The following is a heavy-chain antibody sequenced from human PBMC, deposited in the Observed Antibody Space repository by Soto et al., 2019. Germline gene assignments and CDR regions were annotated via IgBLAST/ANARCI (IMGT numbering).Heavy chain of an antibody. Sequence: SETLSLTCAFSGFSISSGGYSWTWIRQPPGKGLEWIGYIYHSGSTYYNPSLKSRVTISVDRSKNQFSLKLNSVTAADTAVYYCARVPDVWGQGTTVTVSS. J-gene: IGHJ6*02. V-gene: IGHV4-30-2*01. CDR1: GFSISSGGYS. CDR3: ARVPDV. CDR2: IYHSGST.